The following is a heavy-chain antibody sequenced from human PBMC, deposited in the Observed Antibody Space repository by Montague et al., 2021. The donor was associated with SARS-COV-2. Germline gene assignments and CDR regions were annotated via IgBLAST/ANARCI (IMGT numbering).Heavy chain of an antibody. CDR2: IYYSGST. CDR3: ARVGLGYSYVGVRVQQAFDI. V-gene: IGHV4-59*01. Sequence: SETRSLTCTVSGGSISSYYWSWIRQPPGKGLEWIGYIYYSGSTNYNPSLKSRVTISVDTSKNQFSLKLSSVTAADTAEYYCARVGLGYSYVGVRVQQAFDIWGQGTMVTVSS. CDR1: GGSISSYY. D-gene: IGHD5-18*01. J-gene: IGHJ3*02.